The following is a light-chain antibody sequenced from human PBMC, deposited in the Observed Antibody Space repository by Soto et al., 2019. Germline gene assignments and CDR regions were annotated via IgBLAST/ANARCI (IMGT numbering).Light chain of an antibody. CDR1: QTVSSNY. V-gene: IGKV3-20*01. CDR2: GAS. CDR3: QQYTGPPTT. J-gene: IGKJ5*01. Sequence: IILTHSPDTLSLSAGERATLSSGSSQTVSSNYLAWCQQRPGQAPRLLIYGASTRAAGIPDRFSGSGSGTDFTLTITRLEPEDSAVYFCQQYTGPPTTFGQGTRLEI.